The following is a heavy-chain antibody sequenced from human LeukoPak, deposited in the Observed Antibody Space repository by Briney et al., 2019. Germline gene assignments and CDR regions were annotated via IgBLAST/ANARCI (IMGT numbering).Heavy chain of an antibody. J-gene: IGHJ5*02. CDR3: ARATQSWFDP. CDR2: TNPSGGSA. Sequence: ASVTVSCKASGYTFTSYYLHWVRQAPGQGLEWIGITNPSGGSASYAQKFQGRVTMTRDTSTSTVYLELSSLRSGDTAVYYCARATQSWFDPWGQGTLVTVSS. V-gene: IGHV1-46*01. CDR1: GYTFTSYY.